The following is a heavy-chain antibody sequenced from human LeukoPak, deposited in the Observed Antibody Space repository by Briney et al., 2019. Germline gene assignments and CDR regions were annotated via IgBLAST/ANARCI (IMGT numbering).Heavy chain of an antibody. D-gene: IGHD2-15*01. Sequence: PSETLSLTCTVSGGSISSGGYYWSWIRQHPGKGLEWIGYIYYSGSTYYNPSLKSRVTISVDTSKNQFSLKLSSVTAADTAVYYCARAQGDGIVVVVAATNSLYFDYWGQGTLVTVSS. J-gene: IGHJ4*02. CDR2: IYYSGST. CDR3: ARAQGDGIVVVVAATNSLYFDY. CDR1: GGSISSGGYY. V-gene: IGHV4-31*03.